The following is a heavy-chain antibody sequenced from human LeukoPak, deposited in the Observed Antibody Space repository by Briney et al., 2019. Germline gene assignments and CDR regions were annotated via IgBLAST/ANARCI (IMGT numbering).Heavy chain of an antibody. CDR1: GGTFSSYA. V-gene: IGHV1-69*13. CDR2: IIPIFGTA. CDR3: ARPDRRYSSSPYFDY. Sequence: ASVKDSCKASGGTFSSYAISWVRQAPGQGLEWMGGIIPIFGTANYAQKFQGRVTITADESTSTAYMELSSLRSEDTAVYYCARPDRRYSSSPYFDYWGQGTLVTVSS. J-gene: IGHJ4*02. D-gene: IGHD6-6*01.